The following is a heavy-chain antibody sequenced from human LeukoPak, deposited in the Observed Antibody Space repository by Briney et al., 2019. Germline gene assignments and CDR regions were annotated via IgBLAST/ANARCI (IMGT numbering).Heavy chain of an antibody. J-gene: IGHJ4*02. CDR2: ISSGGGGI. CDR1: GFTFSSYG. V-gene: IGHV3-48*03. D-gene: IGHD4-17*01. CDR3: ARDGASHPSIYYFDY. Sequence: GGSLRLSCAASGFTFSSYGMNWVRQAPGKGLEWVSYISSGGGGIFYADSVKGRFTISRDNTKNSLHLQMNSLRAEDTAVYYCARDGASHPSIYYFDYWGQGTLVTVSS.